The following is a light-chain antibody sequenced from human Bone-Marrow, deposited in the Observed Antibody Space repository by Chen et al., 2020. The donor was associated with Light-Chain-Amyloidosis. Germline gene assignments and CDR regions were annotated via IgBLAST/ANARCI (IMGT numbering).Light chain of an antibody. CDR1: NIGGKT. J-gene: IGLJ1*01. CDR2: YDS. Sequence: SFVLPQPPSVSVAPGKPASIACGGDNIGGKTVHWYQQKPGQAPVLVIFYDSDPPSRVPERFSGSNSGNLATLTISGVEAGDEGDYYCQVWDRSSDHFVFGTGTKVSVL. CDR3: QVWDRSSDHFV. V-gene: IGLV3-21*04.